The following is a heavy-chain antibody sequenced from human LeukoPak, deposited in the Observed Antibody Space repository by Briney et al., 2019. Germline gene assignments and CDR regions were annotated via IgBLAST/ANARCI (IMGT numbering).Heavy chain of an antibody. Sequence: ASVKVSCKASGGTFSSYAISWVRQAPGQGLEWMGGIIPIFGTANYAQKFQGRVTMTRDTSISTAYMELSRLRSDDTAVYYCASGSWLWAFDIWGQGTMVTVSS. J-gene: IGHJ3*02. CDR2: IIPIFGTA. CDR1: GGTFSSYA. CDR3: ASGSWLWAFDI. V-gene: IGHV1-69*05. D-gene: IGHD6-13*01.